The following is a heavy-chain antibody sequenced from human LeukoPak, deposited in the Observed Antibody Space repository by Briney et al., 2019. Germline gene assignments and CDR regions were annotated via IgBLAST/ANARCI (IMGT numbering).Heavy chain of an antibody. V-gene: IGHV4-4*09. CDR2: IYTSGTN. Sequence: PSETLSLTCTVSGGSMSSHFWTWIRQPPGRGLEWIGYIYTSGTNNYNPSLKSRVTISVDTSKNQFSLKLSSVTAADTAIYYCARLRESPYPDSSSGLYYYYYMDVRGEGTTVTVS. CDR1: GGSMSSHF. J-gene: IGHJ6*03. CDR3: ARLRESPYPDSSSGLYYYYYMDV. D-gene: IGHD6-6*01.